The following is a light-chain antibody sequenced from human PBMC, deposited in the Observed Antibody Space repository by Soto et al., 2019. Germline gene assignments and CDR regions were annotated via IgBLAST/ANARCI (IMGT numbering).Light chain of an antibody. J-gene: IGKJ1*01. Sequence: EIVLTQSPGTLSLSPGERATLSCRARQSVSSSYLSWYQQKPGQAPRLLIYGASSRATGIPDRFSGSGSGTDFTLTISRLEPEYYAVYYCKQYGSSSWTFGQGTKVEIK. CDR2: GAS. CDR3: KQYGSSSWT. CDR1: QSVSSSY. V-gene: IGKV3-20*01.